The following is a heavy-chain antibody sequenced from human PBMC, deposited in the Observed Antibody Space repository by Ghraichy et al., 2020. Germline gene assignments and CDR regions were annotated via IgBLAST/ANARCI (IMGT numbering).Heavy chain of an antibody. J-gene: IGHJ2*01. CDR1: GGSISSGGYS. D-gene: IGHD1-14*01. V-gene: IGHV4-30-2*01. CDR2: IYHSGST. CDR3: ARVYKGWYFDL. Sequence: LRLSCAVSGGSISSGGYSWSWIRQPPGKGLEWIGYIYHSGSTYYNPSLKSRVTISVDRSKNQFSLKLSSVTAADTAVYYCARVYKGWYFDLWGRGTLVTVSS.